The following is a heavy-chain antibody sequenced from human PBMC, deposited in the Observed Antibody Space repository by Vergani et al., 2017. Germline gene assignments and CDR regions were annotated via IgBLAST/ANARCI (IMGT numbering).Heavy chain of an antibody. CDR2: IIPIFGTA. D-gene: IGHD2-15*01. J-gene: IGHJ6*02. CDR1: GGTFSSYA. V-gene: IGHV1-69*13. Sequence: QVQLVQSGAEVKKPGSSVKVSCKASGGTFSSYAISWVRQAPGQGLEWMGRIIPIFGTANYAQKFQGRVTITADESTSTAYMELSSLRSEDTAVYYCARSKNGXCSCGSCYSIFQTSYYYYYGMDVWGQGTTVTVSS. CDR3: ARSKNGXCSCGSCYSIFQTSYYYYYGMDV.